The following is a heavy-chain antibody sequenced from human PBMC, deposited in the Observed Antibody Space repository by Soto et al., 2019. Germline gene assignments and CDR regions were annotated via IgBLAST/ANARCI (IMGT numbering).Heavy chain of an antibody. J-gene: IGHJ6*02. Sequence: QVQLVQSGAEVKKPGSSVKVSCKASGGTFSSYTISWVRQAPGQGLEWMGRIIPILGIANYAQKFQGRVTITAYKATSTAYMELSSLQSEHTFVYYWVGASYYSPYDYYGMHVCGYGTTVT. CDR2: IIPILGIA. CDR1: GGTFSSYT. V-gene: IGHV1-69*02. CDR3: VGASYYSPYDYYGMHV. D-gene: IGHD4-4*01.